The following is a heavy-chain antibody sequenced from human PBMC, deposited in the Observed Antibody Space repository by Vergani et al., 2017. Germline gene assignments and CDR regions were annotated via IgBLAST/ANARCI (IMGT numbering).Heavy chain of an antibody. V-gene: IGHV4-39*01. CDR2: IYYSGLP. CDR1: ADSISSGSYY. Sequence: QLQLQQSGPGLVKPSETLFLTCTVSADSISSGSYYWGWIRQPPGKSLEWIGSIYYSGLPYYNPSPKSRVAISVDTSKNQFSLKVTSVTAAATAVYFCARQRPGSGWSPGDFDDWGQGILVTVSS. J-gene: IGHJ4*02. CDR3: ARQRPGSGWSPGDFDD. D-gene: IGHD6-19*01.